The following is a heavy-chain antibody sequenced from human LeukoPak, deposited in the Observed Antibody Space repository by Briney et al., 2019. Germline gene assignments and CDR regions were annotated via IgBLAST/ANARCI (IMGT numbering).Heavy chain of an antibody. Sequence: GGSLRLSCAASGFTFSSYGMHWVRQAPGKGLEWVAVISYDGSNKYYADSVKGRFTISRDNSKNTLYLQMNSLRAEDTAVYYCAKDSNDYGDYVPSYYFDYWGQGTLVTVSS. CDR3: AKDSNDYGDYVPSYYFDY. D-gene: IGHD4-17*01. J-gene: IGHJ4*02. CDR1: GFTFSSYG. CDR2: ISYDGSNK. V-gene: IGHV3-30*18.